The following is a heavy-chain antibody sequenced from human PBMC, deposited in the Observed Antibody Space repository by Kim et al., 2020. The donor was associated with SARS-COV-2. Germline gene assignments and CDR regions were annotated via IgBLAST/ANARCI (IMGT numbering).Heavy chain of an antibody. Sequence: GGSLRLSCAASGFTFSSYCMHWVRQAPGKGLEWVAVISYDGSNKYYADSVKGRFTISRDNSKNTLYLQMNSLRAEDTAVYYCAKSGGDYVYYYYGMDVWGQGTTVTVSS. CDR2: ISYDGSNK. CDR3: AKSGGDYVYYYYGMDV. V-gene: IGHV3-30*18. CDR1: GFTFSSYC. D-gene: IGHD4-17*01. J-gene: IGHJ6*02.